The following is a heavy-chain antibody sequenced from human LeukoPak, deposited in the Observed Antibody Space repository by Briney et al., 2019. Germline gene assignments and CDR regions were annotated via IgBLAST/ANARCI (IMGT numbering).Heavy chain of an antibody. CDR1: GASINSHY. CDR3: ARDEFGDFQGFDY. Sequence: SETLSLTCSVSGASINSHYWNWIRQSPGKGLEWLGNIHYRGTTNYNPSLKSRVTLSLDSSKSQFALKVTSVTAADTAVYYCARDEFGDFQGFDYWGQGTRVTVSS. V-gene: IGHV4-59*11. CDR2: IHYRGTT. J-gene: IGHJ4*02. D-gene: IGHD4-17*01.